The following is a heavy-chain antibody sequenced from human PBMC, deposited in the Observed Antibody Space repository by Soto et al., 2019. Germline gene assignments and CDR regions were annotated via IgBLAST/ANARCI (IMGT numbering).Heavy chain of an antibody. J-gene: IGHJ6*02. V-gene: IGHV4-59*01. CDR3: ARGYCSSTSCYYSPYYYYGMDV. CDR1: GGSISSYY. D-gene: IGHD2-2*01. CDR2: IYYSGST. Sequence: PSETLSLTCTVSGGSISSYYWSWIRQPPGKGLEWIGYIYYSGSTNYNPSLKSRVTISVDTSKNQFSLKLSSVTAADTAVYYCARGYCSSTSCYYSPYYYYGMDVWGQGTTVT.